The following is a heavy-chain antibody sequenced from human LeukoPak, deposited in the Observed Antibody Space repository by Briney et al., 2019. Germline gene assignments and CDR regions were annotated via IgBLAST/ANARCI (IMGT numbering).Heavy chain of an antibody. CDR3: ARSGSGYLRYYFDY. D-gene: IGHD5-12*01. J-gene: IGHJ4*02. Sequence: SETLSLTCTVSGDSISSGDYYWSWIRQPAGKGLEWIGRISSSGSTNYNPSLRSRVTISVDTSKNQFSLKLSSVTAADTAVYYCARSGSGYLRYYFDYWGQGTLVTVSS. CDR2: ISSSGST. CDR1: GDSISSGDYY. V-gene: IGHV4-61*02.